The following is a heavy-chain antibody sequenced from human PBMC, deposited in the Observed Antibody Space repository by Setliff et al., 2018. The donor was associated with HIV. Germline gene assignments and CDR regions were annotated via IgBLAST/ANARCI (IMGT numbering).Heavy chain of an antibody. CDR3: ARGLRARPRLRGFYHYGMDV. CDR1: GGTLKNNA. Sequence: GASVKVSCKASGGTLKNNALSWVRQTPGQGLEWMGGVIPIFGAANYAQKFQARVTITTDESTNTAYMELTSLRSDDSAVYFCARGLRARPRLRGFYHYGMDVWGQGTTVTVS. V-gene: IGHV1-69*05. CDR2: VIPIFGAA. D-gene: IGHD2-21*02. J-gene: IGHJ6*02.